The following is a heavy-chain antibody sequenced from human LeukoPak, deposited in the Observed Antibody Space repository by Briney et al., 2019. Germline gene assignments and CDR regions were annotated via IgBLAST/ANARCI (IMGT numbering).Heavy chain of an antibody. CDR3: ARDRGGTYGSGSYYNVISQYHDY. Sequence: SETLSLTCAVYGGSFSGYYWSWIRQPPGKGLEWIGEINHSGSTNYNPSLKSRVTISVDTSKNQFSLKLSSVTAADTAVYYCARDRGGTYGSGSYYNVISQYHDYWGQGTLVTVSS. V-gene: IGHV4-34*01. D-gene: IGHD3-10*01. CDR1: GGSFSGYY. J-gene: IGHJ4*02. CDR2: INHSGST.